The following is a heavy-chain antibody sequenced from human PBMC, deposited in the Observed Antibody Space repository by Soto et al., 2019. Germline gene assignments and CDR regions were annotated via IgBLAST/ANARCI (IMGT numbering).Heavy chain of an antibody. D-gene: IGHD3-9*01. CDR2: INHSGST. CDR3: ATQGPGYDILTGRSPFDP. V-gene: IGHV4-34*01. J-gene: IGHJ5*02. Sequence: PSETLSLTCAVYGGSFSGYYWSWIRQPPGKGLEWIGEINHSGSTNYNPSLKSRVTISVDTSKNQFSLKLSSVTAADTAVYYCATQGPGYDILTGRSPFDPWGQGTLVTVS. CDR1: GGSFSGYY.